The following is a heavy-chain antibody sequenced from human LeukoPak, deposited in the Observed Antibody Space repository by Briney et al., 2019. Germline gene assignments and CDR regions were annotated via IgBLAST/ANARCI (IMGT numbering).Heavy chain of an antibody. CDR3: AGARWELLQGYGY. V-gene: IGHV3-30*03. Sequence: GGSLRLSCAASGFTFSSYGMHWVRQAPGKGLEWVAVISYDGSNKYYADSVKGRFTISRDNSKNTLYLQMNSLRAEDTAVYYCAGARWELLQGYGYWGQGTLVTVSS. D-gene: IGHD1-26*01. CDR2: ISYDGSNK. CDR1: GFTFSSYG. J-gene: IGHJ4*02.